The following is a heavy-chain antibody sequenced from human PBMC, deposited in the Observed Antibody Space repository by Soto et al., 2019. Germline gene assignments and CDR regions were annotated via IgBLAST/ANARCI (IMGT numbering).Heavy chain of an antibody. CDR3: ARGYCSSTSCYWRGYNWFDP. CDR2: ISSSSSTI. CDR1: GFTFSSYS. Sequence: GGSLRLSCAASGFTFSSYSMNWVRQAPGKGLEWVSYISSSSSTIYYADSVKGRFTISRDKAKNSLYLQMNSLRDEDTAVYYCARGYCSSTSCYWRGYNWFDPWGQGTLVTVSS. J-gene: IGHJ5*02. D-gene: IGHD2-2*01. V-gene: IGHV3-48*02.